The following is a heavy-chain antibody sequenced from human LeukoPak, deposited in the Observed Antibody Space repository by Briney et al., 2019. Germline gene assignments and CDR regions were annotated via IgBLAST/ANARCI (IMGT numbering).Heavy chain of an antibody. J-gene: IGHJ3*02. V-gene: IGHV3-23*01. CDR1: GFTFRSYA. CDR2: ISGSGGST. D-gene: IGHD6-19*01. CDR3: AKAPGIAVPDI. Sequence: GGSLRLSCAASGFTFRSYAMSWVRQGPGKGLEWVSTISGSGGSTYYTDSVKGRFTISRDNSKNTLYLQMNSLRAEDTAVYFCAKAPGIAVPDIWGQGTMVTVSS.